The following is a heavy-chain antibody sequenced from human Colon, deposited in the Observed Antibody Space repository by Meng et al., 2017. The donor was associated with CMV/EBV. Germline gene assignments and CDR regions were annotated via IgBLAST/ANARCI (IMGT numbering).Heavy chain of an antibody. V-gene: IGHV4-4*07. CDR2: IYTSGST. CDR3: ARASAWREDYFDY. CDR1: GGSISPYC. D-gene: IGHD1-26*01. J-gene: IGHJ4*02. Sequence: QVQLPESGPGLVKPSETLSLTFTVSGGSISPYCWRWSRQSAAKGLEWIGRIYTSGSTNYNPSLESRVTMSVDTSKNQFSLRVTSVTAADTAVYYCARASAWREDYFDYWGQGTLVTVSS.